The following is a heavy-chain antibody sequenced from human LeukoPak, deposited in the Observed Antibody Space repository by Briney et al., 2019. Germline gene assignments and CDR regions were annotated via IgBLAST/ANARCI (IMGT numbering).Heavy chain of an antibody. V-gene: IGHV3-23*01. J-gene: IGHJ4*02. CDR1: GFTFSSYA. CDR3: AKEGYDYGDYTYYFDY. CDR2: ISGSGGST. Sequence: HAGGSLRLSCAASGFTFSSYAMRWVRQAPGKGLEWVSAISGSGGSTYYADSVKGRFTISRDNSKNTLYLQMNSLRAEDTAVYYCAKEGYDYGDYTYYFDYWGQGTLVTVSS. D-gene: IGHD4-17*01.